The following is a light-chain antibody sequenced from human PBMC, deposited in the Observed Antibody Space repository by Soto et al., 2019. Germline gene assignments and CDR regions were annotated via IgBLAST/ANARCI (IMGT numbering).Light chain of an antibody. J-gene: IGKJ1*01. V-gene: IGKV1-17*01. CDR1: QGISNN. CDR2: AAS. Sequence: MNKSPSSLSASVGDRVTITCRPSQGISNNLGWYQQKPGKAPKLLIYAASTLQSGVPSRFSGSGSGTDFTLTSSFLHSEYYTAYDFPQRYRHPCSFGQAT. CDR3: PQRYRHPCS.